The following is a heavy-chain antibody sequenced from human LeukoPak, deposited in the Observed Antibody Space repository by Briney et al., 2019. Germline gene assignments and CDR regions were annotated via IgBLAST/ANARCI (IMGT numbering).Heavy chain of an antibody. CDR3: ARGTRSSSWRTRYYFDY. D-gene: IGHD6-13*01. V-gene: IGHV4-4*07. Sequence: PSETLSLTCTVSGGSISSYYWSGIRQPAGKGLEWIGRIYTSGSTNYNPSLKSRVTMSVDTSKNQFSLKLSSVTAADTAVYYCARGTRSSSWRTRYYFDYWGQGTLVTVSS. J-gene: IGHJ4*02. CDR2: IYTSGST. CDR1: GGSISSYY.